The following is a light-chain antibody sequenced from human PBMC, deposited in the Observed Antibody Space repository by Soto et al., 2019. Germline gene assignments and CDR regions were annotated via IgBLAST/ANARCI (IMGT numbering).Light chain of an antibody. CDR1: QSVSSSY. CDR2: GAS. Sequence: EIVLTQSPGTLSLSPGERATLSCRASQSVSSSYLAWYQQQPGQAPRLLIYGASSSATGTPDRFSGSGSGTDFTLTISRLEPEDFTVYYCQQYCSSPPWTFGQGTKVEIK. J-gene: IGKJ1*01. V-gene: IGKV3-20*01. CDR3: QQYCSSPPWT.